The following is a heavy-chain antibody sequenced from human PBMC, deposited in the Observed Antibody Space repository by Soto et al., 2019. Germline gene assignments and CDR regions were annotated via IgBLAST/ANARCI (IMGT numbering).Heavy chain of an antibody. CDR1: GGSFSGYY. D-gene: IGHD6-19*01. V-gene: IGHV4-34*01. CDR2: INHSGST. J-gene: IGHJ4*02. CDR3: ARDSSPLPFDY. Sequence: SETLSLTCAVYGGSFSGYYWSWIRQPPGKGLEWIGEINHSGSTNYNPSLKSRVTISVDTSKNQFSLKLSSVTAADTAVYYCARDSSPLPFDYWGQGTLVTVPQ.